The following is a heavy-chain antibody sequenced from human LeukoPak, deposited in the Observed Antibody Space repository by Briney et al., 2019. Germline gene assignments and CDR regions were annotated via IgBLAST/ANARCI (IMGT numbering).Heavy chain of an antibody. V-gene: IGHV3-74*01. D-gene: IGHD4-17*01. CDR2: IDSDGSST. Sequence: GGSLRLSCAASGFTFSSYWMYWVRQAPGKGLVWVSRIDSDGSSTSYADSVKGRFTISRDNAKNTLYLQMTSLRAEDTAVYYCARGYRYGDYQRDAFDMWGQGTMVTVSS. CDR3: ARGYRYGDYQRDAFDM. J-gene: IGHJ3*02. CDR1: GFTFSSYW.